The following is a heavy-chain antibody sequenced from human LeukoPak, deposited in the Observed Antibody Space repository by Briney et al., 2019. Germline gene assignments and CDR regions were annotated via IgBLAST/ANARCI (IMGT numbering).Heavy chain of an antibody. Sequence: PGGSLRLSCAASGFTFSSAWMNWVRQAPGKGLEWVGRIKSKPDGGTTDYAAPVKGRFTISRDDSKNTLYLQMSSLKTEDTAVYYCTSETNYYDSSGYYSPFDYWGQGTLVTVSS. V-gene: IGHV3-15*07. J-gene: IGHJ4*02. CDR2: IKSKPDGGTT. CDR1: GFTFSSAW. CDR3: TSETNYYDSSGYYSPFDY. D-gene: IGHD3-22*01.